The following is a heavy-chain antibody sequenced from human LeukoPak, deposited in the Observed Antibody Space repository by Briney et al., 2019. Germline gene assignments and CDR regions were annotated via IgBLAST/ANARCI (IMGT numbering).Heavy chain of an antibody. Sequence: GASVKVSCKASGGTFSNYAIFWVRQAPEQGLEWMGGIIPIFGTANYAQKFQGRVTITADESTRTAYMELSSLKSEDTAVYYCARSSRYCTSTSCPEWYYYGMDVWGQGTTVTVSS. CDR2: IIPIFGTA. J-gene: IGHJ6*02. V-gene: IGHV1-69*13. CDR1: GGTFSNYA. CDR3: ARSSRYCTSTSCPEWYYYGMDV. D-gene: IGHD2-2*01.